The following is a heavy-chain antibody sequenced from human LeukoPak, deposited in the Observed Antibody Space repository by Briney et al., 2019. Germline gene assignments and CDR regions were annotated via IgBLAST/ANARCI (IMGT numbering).Heavy chain of an antibody. D-gene: IGHD3-22*01. CDR3: AKDSSGYPYSDYDY. V-gene: IGHV3-23*01. CDR2: ISGSGGST. Sequence: GGSLRLSCAASGFTFSSYAMSWVRQAPGKGLEWVSAISGSGGSTYYADSVKGRFTISRDNSKNTLYLQMNSLRAEDTAVYYCAKDSSGYPYSDYDYWGQGTLVTVSS. CDR1: GFTFSSYA. J-gene: IGHJ4*02.